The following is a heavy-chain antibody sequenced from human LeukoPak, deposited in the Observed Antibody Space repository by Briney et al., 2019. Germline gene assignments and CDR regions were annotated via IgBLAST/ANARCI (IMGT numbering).Heavy chain of an antibody. D-gene: IGHD3-22*01. CDR1: GFSFSTYS. CDR3: ARDPAHSSGPFDC. Sequence: GGSLRLSCAASGFSFSTYSMNWDRQAPGKGLEWVSYIRSSGSTIYYADSVKGRFTISRDNAKNSLYLQMNSLRDEDTAVYYCARDPAHSSGPFDCWGQGTLVTVSS. V-gene: IGHV3-48*02. CDR2: IRSSGSTI. J-gene: IGHJ4*02.